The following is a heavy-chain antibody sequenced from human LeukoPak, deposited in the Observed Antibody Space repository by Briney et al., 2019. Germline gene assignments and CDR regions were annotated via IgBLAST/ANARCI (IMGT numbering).Heavy chain of an antibody. CDR2: ISGSGGST. D-gene: IGHD1-26*01. J-gene: IGHJ4*02. CDR1: GFTFSSYA. Sequence: PGASLRLSCAASGFTFSSYAMSWVRQAPGKGLEWVSAISGSGGSTYYADSVKGRFTISRDNSKNTLYLQMNSLRAEDTAVYYCANTVLMGAINYFDYWGQGTLVTVSS. CDR3: ANTVLMGAINYFDY. V-gene: IGHV3-23*01.